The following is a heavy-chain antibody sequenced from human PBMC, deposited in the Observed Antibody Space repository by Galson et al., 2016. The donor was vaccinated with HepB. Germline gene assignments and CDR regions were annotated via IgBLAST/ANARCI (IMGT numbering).Heavy chain of an antibody. V-gene: IGHV3-23*01. J-gene: IGHJ5*02. Sequence: SLRLSCAASGFTFSSYAMDWVRQAPRKGLEWVSAISRSGDATYYADSVKGSFTIFRDNSKDTLYLQMNSLRAEDTAVYYCAKEVGTVHPSNWFDPWGQGTLVTVSS. CDR2: ISRSGDAT. CDR1: GFTFSSYA. D-gene: IGHD1-26*01. CDR3: AKEVGTVHPSNWFDP.